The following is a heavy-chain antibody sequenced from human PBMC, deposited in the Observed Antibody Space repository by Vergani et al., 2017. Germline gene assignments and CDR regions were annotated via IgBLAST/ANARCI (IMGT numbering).Heavy chain of an antibody. CDR1: GFTFSSYA. D-gene: IGHD6-19*01. CDR2: ISGSGGST. V-gene: IGHV3-23*01. CDR3: AKGVSGWYDAFDI. Sequence: EVQLLESGGGLVQPGGSLRLSCAASGFTFSSYAMSWVRQAPGKGLEWVAAISGSGGSTYYADSVKGRFTISRDNSKNTLYLQMNSLRAEDTAVYYCAKGVSGWYDAFDIWGQGTMVTVSS. J-gene: IGHJ3*02.